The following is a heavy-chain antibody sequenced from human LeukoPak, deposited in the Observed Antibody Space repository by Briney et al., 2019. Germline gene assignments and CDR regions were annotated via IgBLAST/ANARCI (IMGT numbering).Heavy chain of an antibody. CDR3: ARDPATYGYFDY. CDR1: GFPFSAFW. V-gene: IGHV3-21*01. CDR2: ISSSSSYI. D-gene: IGHD4-17*01. J-gene: IGHJ4*02. Sequence: GGSLRLSCAASGFPFSAFWMSWVRQAPGKGLEWVSSISSSSSYIYYADSVKGRFTISRDNAKNSLYLQMNSLRAEDTAVYYCARDPATYGYFDYWGQGTLVTVSS.